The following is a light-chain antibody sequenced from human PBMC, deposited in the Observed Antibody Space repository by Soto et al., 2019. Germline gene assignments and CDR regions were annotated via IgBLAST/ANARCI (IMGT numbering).Light chain of an antibody. Sequence: QAVVTQEASLSVSPGTTVTLTCGLSSGSVSANYYPSWYQQTPGQASRTLIYNTNTRSSGVPDRFSGSILGNKAALTITGAQADDESDYYCVLYMGSGIWVFGGGTKLTVL. CDR3: VLYMGSGIWV. J-gene: IGLJ3*02. CDR1: SGSVSANYY. V-gene: IGLV8-61*01. CDR2: NTN.